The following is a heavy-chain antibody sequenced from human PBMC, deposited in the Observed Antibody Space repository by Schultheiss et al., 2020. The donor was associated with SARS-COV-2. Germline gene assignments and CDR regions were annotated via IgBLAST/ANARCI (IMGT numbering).Heavy chain of an antibody. CDR3: AKDLRADYYYGMDV. Sequence: GGSLRLSCAASGFTFSSYAMSWVRQAPGKGLEWVSSISSSSSYIYYADSVKGRFTISRDNAKNSLYLQMNSLRAEDTAVYYCAKDLRADYYYGMDVWGQGTTVTVSS. V-gene: IGHV3-21*01. CDR2: ISSSSSYI. CDR1: GFTFSSYA. J-gene: IGHJ6*02. D-gene: IGHD3-10*01.